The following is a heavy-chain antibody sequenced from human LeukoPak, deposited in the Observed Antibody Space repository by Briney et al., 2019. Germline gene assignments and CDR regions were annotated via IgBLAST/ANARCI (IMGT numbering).Heavy chain of an antibody. V-gene: IGHV3-21*01. D-gene: IGHD3-3*01. Sequence: PGWSLRLSCAASGFTFSSYSMNLVRQAPGKGLEWVSSISSSSSYIYYADSVKGRFTISRDNAKNSLYLQMNSLRAEDTAVYYCARMRRIRFLVWLLIDYWGQGTLVTVSS. CDR3: ARMRRIRFLVWLLIDY. CDR2: ISSSSSYI. CDR1: GFTFSSYS. J-gene: IGHJ4*02.